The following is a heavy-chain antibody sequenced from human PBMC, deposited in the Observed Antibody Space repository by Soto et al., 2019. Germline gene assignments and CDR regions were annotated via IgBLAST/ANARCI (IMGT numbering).Heavy chain of an antibody. CDR2: IIPIFGTA. Sequence: SVKVSCKASGGTFSSYAISWVRQAPGQGLEWMGGIIPIFGTANYAQKFQGRVTITADESTSTAYMELSSLRSEDTAVYYCARVKSGSSYQYYYYGMDVWGQGTTVTSP. D-gene: IGHD6-6*01. CDR3: ARVKSGSSYQYYYYGMDV. CDR1: GGTFSSYA. V-gene: IGHV1-69*13. J-gene: IGHJ6*02.